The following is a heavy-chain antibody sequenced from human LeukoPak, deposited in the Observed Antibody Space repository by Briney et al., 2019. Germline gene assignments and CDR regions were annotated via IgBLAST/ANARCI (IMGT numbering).Heavy chain of an antibody. D-gene: IGHD6-25*01. J-gene: IGHJ4*02. Sequence: SETLSLTCAVSGGXVSSTNWWTWIRQPPGKGLEWIGEVHLDGRTNFNPSLKSRLTMSVDLSENHVSLKLTSVTAADTAVYYCAREGGFYRPLDYSGQGTLVTVSS. CDR3: AREGGFYRPLDY. V-gene: IGHV4-4*02. CDR1: GGXVSSTNW. CDR2: VHLDGRT.